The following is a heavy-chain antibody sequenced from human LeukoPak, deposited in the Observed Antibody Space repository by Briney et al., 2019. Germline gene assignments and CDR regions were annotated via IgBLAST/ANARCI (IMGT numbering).Heavy chain of an antibody. J-gene: IGHJ4*02. V-gene: IGHV4-59*12. Sequence: SETLSLTCTVSGGSISSYYWSWIRQPPGKGLEWIGYIYYSGSTNYNPSLKSRVTISVDTSKNQFSLKLSSVTAADTAVYYCARLNYGDKDYWGQGTLVTVSS. CDR1: GGSISSYY. CDR2: IYYSGST. D-gene: IGHD4-23*01. CDR3: ARLNYGDKDY.